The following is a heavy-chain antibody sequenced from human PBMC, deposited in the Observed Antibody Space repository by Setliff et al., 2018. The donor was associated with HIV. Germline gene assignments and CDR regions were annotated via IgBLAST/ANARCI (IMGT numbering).Heavy chain of an antibody. V-gene: IGHV1-8*01. CDR1: GHTFTNVD. Sequence: ASVKVSCKASGHTFTNVDIHWLRRATGQGLEWMGWMNPNTGVSGYALKFQARVTMTRDTSISTAYMELSSLTSEDTAVYYCARGKGVGGVVITGGLDVWGKGTLVTVSS. D-gene: IGHD3-10*01. J-gene: IGHJ6*04. CDR2: MNPNTGVS. CDR3: ARGKGVGGVVITGGLDV.